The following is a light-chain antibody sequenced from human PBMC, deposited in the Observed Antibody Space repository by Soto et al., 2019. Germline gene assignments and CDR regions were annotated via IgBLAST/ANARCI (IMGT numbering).Light chain of an antibody. CDR1: SSDVGGYNS. CDR3: SSYTSSSTRV. Sequence: QSVLTQPASVSGSPGQSITISCTGTSSDVGGYNSVSWYQQHPGKAPKLRIYEVSNRPSGVSNRFSGSKSGNTASLTISGLQAEDEADYYCSSYTSSSTRVFGGGTKLTVL. CDR2: EVS. J-gene: IGLJ3*02. V-gene: IGLV2-14*01.